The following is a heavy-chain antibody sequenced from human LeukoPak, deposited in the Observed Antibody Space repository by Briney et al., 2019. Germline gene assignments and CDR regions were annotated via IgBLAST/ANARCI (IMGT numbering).Heavy chain of an antibody. CDR2: IWFDGSHQ. J-gene: IGHJ4*02. CDR3: AGEKFDSGSHTTPDC. V-gene: IGHV3-33*01. CDR1: GFTFSNYG. Sequence: PGRSLRLSCAASGFTFSNYGMHWVRQAPGKGLEWVAVIWFDGSHQHYADSVRGRFTVSRDNSRNTLYLQMNSLRAEDTGVYYCAGEKFDSGSHTTPDCWGQGTLVTVSS. D-gene: IGHD1-26*01.